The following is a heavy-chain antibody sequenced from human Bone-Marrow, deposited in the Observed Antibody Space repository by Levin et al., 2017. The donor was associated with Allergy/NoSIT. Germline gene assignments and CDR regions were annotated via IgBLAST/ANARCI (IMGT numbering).Heavy chain of an antibody. J-gene: IGHJ2*01. Sequence: KGPEWIGFIRSNAYGGATAYAVSVQGRFTISRDDYKSIAYLEMNSLKTEDTGQYYCTRDRLEDDFGNPIHWWYFGLWGRGTLVTVSS. V-gene: IGHV3-49*02. CDR3: TRDRLEDDFGNPIHWWYFGL. CDR2: IRSNAYGGAT. D-gene: IGHD4-17*01.